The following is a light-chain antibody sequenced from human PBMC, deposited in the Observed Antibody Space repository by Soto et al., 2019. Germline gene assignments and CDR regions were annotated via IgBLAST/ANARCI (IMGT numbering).Light chain of an antibody. CDR3: QQYGPSPYA. Sequence: EIVLTQSPGTLSLSRGERATLSYRASQSISSSYLAWYQQKPGQAPRLLIYGASRRATGIPDRFSGSASGTDFTLTISRLEPEDFAVYYCQQYGPSPYAFGQGTKLEIK. CDR2: GAS. V-gene: IGKV3-20*01. CDR1: QSISSSY. J-gene: IGKJ2*01.